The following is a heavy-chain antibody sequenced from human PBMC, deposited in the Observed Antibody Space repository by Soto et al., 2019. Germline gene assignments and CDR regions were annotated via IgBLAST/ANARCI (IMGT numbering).Heavy chain of an antibody. CDR1: GGTFSSYT. J-gene: IGHJ3*02. CDR2: IIPILGIA. Sequence: SVKISCKASGGTFSSYTISWVRQAPGQGLEWMGRIIPILGIANYAQKFHGRVTITADKSTSTAYMELSSLRSEDTAVYYCASRIPIDAFDIWGQGTRVTVS. V-gene: IGHV1-69*02. CDR3: ASRIPIDAFDI. D-gene: IGHD2-21*01.